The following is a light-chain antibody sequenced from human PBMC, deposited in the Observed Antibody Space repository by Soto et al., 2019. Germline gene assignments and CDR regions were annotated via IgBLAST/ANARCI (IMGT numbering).Light chain of an antibody. CDR1: SGHSSYA. J-gene: IGLJ3*02. CDR3: QTWGTGPWV. V-gene: IGLV4-69*01. Sequence: QSVLTQSPSASASLGASVRLTCTLSSGHSSYAIAWHQQQPEKGPRYLMKINSDGSHRKGDGIPDRFSGSSSGAERYLTISSLQSEDEADYYCQTWGTGPWVFGGGTKVIVL. CDR2: INSDGSH.